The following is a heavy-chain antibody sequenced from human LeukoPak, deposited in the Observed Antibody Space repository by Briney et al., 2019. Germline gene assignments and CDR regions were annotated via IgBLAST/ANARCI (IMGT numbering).Heavy chain of an antibody. CDR1: GGSFSGYY. D-gene: IGHD6-19*01. J-gene: IGHJ6*02. CDR2: INHSGST. Sequence: SETLSLTCAVYGGSFSGYYWSWIRQPPGKGLEWIGEINHSGSTNYNPSLKSRVTISVDTSKNQFSLELSSVTAADTAVYYCHSSGWEYYYYGMDVWGQGTTVTVSS. V-gene: IGHV4-34*01. CDR3: HSSGWEYYYYGMDV.